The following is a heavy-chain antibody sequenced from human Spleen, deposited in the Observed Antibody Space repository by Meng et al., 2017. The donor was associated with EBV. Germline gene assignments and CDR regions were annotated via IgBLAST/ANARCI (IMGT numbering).Heavy chain of an antibody. V-gene: IGHV1-2*06. CDR3: ARSIFSNDFFN. J-gene: IGHJ4*02. D-gene: IGHD2-21*02. CDR1: GYIFTDYY. Sequence: QVQLVQSGAEVKKPGASVKVSCKSSGYIFTDYYMHWVRQAPGQGLAWMGRINPSSGGTDSAQKFQGRVTMTRDTSISTAYMELTSLRSDDTAIYYCARSIFSNDFFNWGQGTLVTVSS. CDR2: INPSSGGT.